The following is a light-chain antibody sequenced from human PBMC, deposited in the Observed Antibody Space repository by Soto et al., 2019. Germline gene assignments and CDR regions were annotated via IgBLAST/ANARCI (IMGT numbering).Light chain of an antibody. CDR1: QTVGRF. CDR3: QLYGSSPMYT. J-gene: IGKJ2*01. CDR2: DAS. Sequence: DIVLTQSPATLSLSPGDRVTLSCRASQTVGRFLSWYQHSPGQGPRLLVYDASNRATGVPARFSGSGSETDFTLTISSLEPEDFAVYFCQLYGSSPMYTFGQGTRLEI. V-gene: IGKV3-11*01.